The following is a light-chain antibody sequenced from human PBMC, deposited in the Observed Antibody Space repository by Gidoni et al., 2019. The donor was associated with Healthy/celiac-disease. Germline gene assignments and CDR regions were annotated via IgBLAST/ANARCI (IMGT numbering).Light chain of an antibody. V-gene: IGKV1-33*01. J-gene: IGKJ2*01. CDR3: QQYDNLPMYT. Sequence: DIQMTQSPSSLSASVGDRVTITCQASQDISNYLTWYQQKPGKAPKLLIYDASNLETGVPSRFSGSGSGTDFTFTISSLQPEDIATYYCQQYDNLPMYTFXQXTKLEIK. CDR2: DAS. CDR1: QDISNY.